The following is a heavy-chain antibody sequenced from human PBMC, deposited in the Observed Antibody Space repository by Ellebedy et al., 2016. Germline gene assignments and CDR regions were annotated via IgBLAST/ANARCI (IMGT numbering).Heavy chain of an antibody. CDR1: GFTFSTYA. CDR2: ISGSGDST. Sequence: GGSLRLSXAASGFTFSTYAMSWVRQAPGKGLEWVSAISGSGDSTYYADSVKGRFTISRDNSKNTLYLQMSSLRAEDTAVYYCAKASYRHYYYGMDVWGQGTTVTVSS. J-gene: IGHJ6*02. CDR3: AKASYRHYYYGMDV. V-gene: IGHV3-23*01.